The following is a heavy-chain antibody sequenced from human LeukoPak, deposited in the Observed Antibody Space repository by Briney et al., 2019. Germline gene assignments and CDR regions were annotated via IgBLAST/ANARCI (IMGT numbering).Heavy chain of an antibody. D-gene: IGHD1-26*01. CDR1: GYTFTGYY. Sequence: ASVKVSCKASGYTFTGYYMHWVRRAPGQGLEWMGWINPNSGDRNYAQKFQGRVTMTRDTSISTAYMELSGLRSDDTAVYYCARDPGDSGRYSNYFDYWGPGTLVTVSS. V-gene: IGHV1-2*02. CDR2: INPNSGDR. CDR3: ARDPGDSGRYSNYFDY. J-gene: IGHJ4*02.